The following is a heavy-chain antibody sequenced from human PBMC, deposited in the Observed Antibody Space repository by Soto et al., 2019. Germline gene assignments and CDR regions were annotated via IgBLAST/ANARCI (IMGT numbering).Heavy chain of an antibody. D-gene: IGHD2-15*01. CDR3: ERDLRGYCSASRCYGIDS. CDR2: KDDSGTT. CDR1: GXSGSSARNY. J-gene: IGHJ5*01. V-gene: IGHV4-61*01. Sequence: XTLSLTCSASGXSGSSARNYWSWIRQPPGKGLEWIGYKDDSGTTNYNPSLKSRVNISLDMSKNLFSLNLSYVTAADTAVYYCERDLRGYCSASRCYGIDSWGQGILVTVSS.